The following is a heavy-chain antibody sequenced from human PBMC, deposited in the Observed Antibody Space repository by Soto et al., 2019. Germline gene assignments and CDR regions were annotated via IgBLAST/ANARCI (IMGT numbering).Heavy chain of an antibody. Sequence: GESLQISCMGSGYSFTSYCISCVRPMPWKGLEWIGMIDPSYCYTNYSPSFQGHVTISADKSISTSYLQWSSLNATDTAPYYCAGLDVRSGYPSSYSNCIDFMGRVTTVAVCS. CDR3: AGLDVRSGYPSSYSNCIDF. D-gene: IGHD3-22*01. CDR1: GYSFTSYC. V-gene: IGHV5-10-1*01. CDR2: IDPSYCYT. J-gene: IGHJ6*03.